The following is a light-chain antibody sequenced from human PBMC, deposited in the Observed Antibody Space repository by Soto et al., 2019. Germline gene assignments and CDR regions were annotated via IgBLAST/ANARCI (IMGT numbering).Light chain of an antibody. Sequence: EIVLTQSPGTLSLSPGERATLSCRASQSVSASFLAWYQQKPGQAPRLLIYGASSKATGIPDRFSGSGSGTDFTLTISRLEPEDAAVYYCQERGTFGQGTKLDIK. J-gene: IGKJ2*02. CDR1: QSVSASF. CDR3: QERGT. V-gene: IGKV3-20*01. CDR2: GAS.